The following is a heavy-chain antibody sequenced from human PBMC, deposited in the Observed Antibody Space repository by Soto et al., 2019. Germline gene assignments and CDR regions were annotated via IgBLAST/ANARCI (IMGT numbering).Heavy chain of an antibody. V-gene: IGHV4-34*01. D-gene: IGHD3-3*01. J-gene: IGHJ5*02. CDR1: GGSFSGYY. CDR2: INHSGST. Sequence: PSETLSVTCAVYGGSFSGYYWSWIRQPPGKGLEWIGEINHSGSTNYNPSLKSRVTISVDTSKNQFSLKLSSVTAADTAVYYCARAQRIFGVVKNPRGDWFDPWGQGTLVTVSS. CDR3: ARAQRIFGVVKNPRGDWFDP.